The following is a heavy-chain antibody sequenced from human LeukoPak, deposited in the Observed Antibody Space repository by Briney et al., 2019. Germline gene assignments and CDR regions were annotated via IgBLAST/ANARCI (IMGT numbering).Heavy chain of an antibody. V-gene: IGHV3-23*01. D-gene: IGHD4-17*01. J-gene: IGHJ6*02. CDR1: GFTFSNYA. Sequence: GGSLRLSCAASGFTFSNYAMSWVRQAPGKGLEWVSAISDTGGRTYYADSVKGRFTISRDNTENTLYLHMNSLRAEDTALYYCAKDRSRTASHGLDVWGQGTTVTVSS. CDR2: ISDTGGRT. CDR3: AKDRSRTASHGLDV.